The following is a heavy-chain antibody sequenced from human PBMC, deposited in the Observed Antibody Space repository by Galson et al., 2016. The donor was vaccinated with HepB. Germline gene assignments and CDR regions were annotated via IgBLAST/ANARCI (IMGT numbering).Heavy chain of an antibody. Sequence: SLRLSCAASGFTFSGSALHWVRQTSGKGLEGVGRIRSKASNYATAYAASVKGRFTTSRDDSKNPAYLQMNRLKTEDTALYYCTTSLVYYFDYWGQGTLVTVSS. CDR2: IRSKASNYAT. CDR1: GFTFSGSA. J-gene: IGHJ4*02. D-gene: IGHD2-21*01. CDR3: TTSLVYYFDY. V-gene: IGHV3-73*01.